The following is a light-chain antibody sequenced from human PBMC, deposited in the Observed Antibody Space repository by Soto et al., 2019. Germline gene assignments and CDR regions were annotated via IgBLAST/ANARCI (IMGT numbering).Light chain of an antibody. J-gene: IGKJ3*01. CDR1: QGIRNF. V-gene: IGKV1-27*01. CDR2: AAS. Sequence: DIQMTQSPTSLSASVGDRVTITCRASQGIRNFVAWYQQKPGKAPKLLIYAASTLQSGVPSRFSGSGSGTAFTLTINRLQPEDVATYSCQKYSSVPVFGPGTKVEIK. CDR3: QKYSSVPV.